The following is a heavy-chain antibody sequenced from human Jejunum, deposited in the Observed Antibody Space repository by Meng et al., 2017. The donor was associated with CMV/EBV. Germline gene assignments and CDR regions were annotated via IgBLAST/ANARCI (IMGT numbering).Heavy chain of an antibody. CDR1: GGYVSGTNW. CDR2: IFHSGAS. D-gene: IGHD3-16*01. CDR3: ADPPAGL. V-gene: IGHV4-4*01. J-gene: IGHJ4*02. Sequence: TLSRTCVVCGGYVSGTNWSNWGRQPPGGGLKWIGEIFHSGASNYSPSLKSRATISIDNSKNQFSLRLTSVTVADTAVYFCADPPAGLWGQGVLVTVSS.